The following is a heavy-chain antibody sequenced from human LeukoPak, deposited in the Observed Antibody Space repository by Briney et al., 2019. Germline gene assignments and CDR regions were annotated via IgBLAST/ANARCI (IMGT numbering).Heavy chain of an antibody. D-gene: IGHD3-22*01. J-gene: IGHJ3*02. V-gene: IGHV1-18*01. CDR2: ISPYIGNT. Sequence: ASMKVSCTASGYTFTKYDIHWVRQAPGQRLEWVGWISPYIGNTYYSQKLQGRVTITTDTSTTTAYMELRSLRSDDTGVYYCARGPYSYDSSGAFDIWGQGTMVTVSS. CDR3: ARGPYSYDSSGAFDI. CDR1: GYTFTKYD.